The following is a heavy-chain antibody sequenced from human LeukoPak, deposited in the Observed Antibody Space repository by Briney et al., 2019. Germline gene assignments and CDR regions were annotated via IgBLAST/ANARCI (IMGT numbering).Heavy chain of an antibody. V-gene: IGHV3-23*01. J-gene: IGHJ5*02. D-gene: IGHD6-19*01. CDR2: TSAGGERT. CDR3: GKDGGQYSSGPEFDP. Sequence: GGSLRLSCAASGIVFSNTAMNWARQSPGRGLEWLSSTSAGGERTFYADSVKGRFTISRDNSRNTLYLQMNNLRVDDTATYYCGKDGGQYSSGPEFDPRGQGALVIVSS. CDR1: GIVFSNTA.